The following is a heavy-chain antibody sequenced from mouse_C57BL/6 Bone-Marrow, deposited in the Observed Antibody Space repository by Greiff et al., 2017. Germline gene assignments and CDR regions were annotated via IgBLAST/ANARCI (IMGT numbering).Heavy chain of an antibody. CDR1: GYTFTSYW. Sequence: QVQLQQPGAALVKPGASVKLSCKASGYTFTSYWMHWVKQRPGQGLEWIGMIHPNSGSTNYNEKFKSKATLTVDKSSSTAYMQLSSLTSEDSAVYYCAREYYYGSRDWYFDVWGTGTTVTVSS. J-gene: IGHJ1*03. V-gene: IGHV1-64*01. D-gene: IGHD1-1*01. CDR3: AREYYYGSRDWYFDV. CDR2: IHPNSGST.